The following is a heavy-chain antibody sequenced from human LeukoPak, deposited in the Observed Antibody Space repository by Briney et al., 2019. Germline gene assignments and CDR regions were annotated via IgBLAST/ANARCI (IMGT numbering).Heavy chain of an antibody. Sequence: PGGSLRLSCAASGFTFSTYWMSWVRQAPGKGLEWVANIKQDGSEKYYVDSVKGRFTISRDNAKNSVYLQMNSLRAEDTAVYYCARDISGKYYYDSSGYYYYWGQGTLVTVSS. CDR2: IKQDGSEK. V-gene: IGHV3-7*01. D-gene: IGHD3-22*01. CDR3: ARDISGKYYYDSSGYYYY. J-gene: IGHJ4*02. CDR1: GFTFSTYW.